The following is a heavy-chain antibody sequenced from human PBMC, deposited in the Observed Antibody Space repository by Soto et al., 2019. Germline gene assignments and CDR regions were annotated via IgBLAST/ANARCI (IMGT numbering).Heavy chain of an antibody. D-gene: IGHD6-13*01. CDR2: ISGSGGST. CDR3: AKEPAWAISSPSYFDY. V-gene: IGHV3-23*01. Sequence: GGTLRLSCAASGFTFSSYDMSWVRQAPGKGLEWVSAISGSGGSTYYADTVKGRFTITRDNSKNTLYLQMNSLRAEDLAVYYCAKEPAWAISSPSYFDYWGQGSLVTVSS. J-gene: IGHJ4*02. CDR1: GFTFSSYD.